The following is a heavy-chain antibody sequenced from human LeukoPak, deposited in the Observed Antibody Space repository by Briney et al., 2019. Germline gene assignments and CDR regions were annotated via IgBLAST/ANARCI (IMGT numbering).Heavy chain of an antibody. CDR1: GFTFRSFW. D-gene: IGHD2-21*01. V-gene: IGHV3-7*01. Sequence: GGSLRLSCEASGFTFRSFWMSWVRQVPGKGLEWVANIKTDGSETHHVDSVRGRFTISRDNAKNSLYLQMNSLRVEDAGVYCCATNGHSHPNWGQGTLVSVSS. J-gene: IGHJ4*02. CDR3: ATNGHSHPN. CDR2: IKTDGSET.